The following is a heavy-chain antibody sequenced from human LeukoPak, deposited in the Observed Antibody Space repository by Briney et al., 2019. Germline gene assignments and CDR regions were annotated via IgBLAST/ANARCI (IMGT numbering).Heavy chain of an antibody. CDR2: ISSNGAST. V-gene: IGHV3-64D*09. CDR3: VKGCYYDSSGFPEYFQD. Sequence: GGSLRLSCSASEFSFSRYAMHWVRQGPGKGLEHVSTISSNGASTYYADSAKGRFTISRDNSKNTLYLQLSSLSAEDTAVYYCVKGCYYDSSGFPEYFQDWGQGTLVSASS. CDR1: EFSFSRYA. D-gene: IGHD3-22*01. J-gene: IGHJ1*01.